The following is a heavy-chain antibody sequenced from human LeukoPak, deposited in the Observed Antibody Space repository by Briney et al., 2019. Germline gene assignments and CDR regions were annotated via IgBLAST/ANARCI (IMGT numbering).Heavy chain of an antibody. CDR1: GFTFSSFG. D-gene: IGHD6-13*01. CDR3: ARGSGSSWYFYFDY. Sequence: GGSLRLSCAASGFTFSSFGMNWVRQAPGKGLEWVSYISSSSSTIYYADSVKGRFTISRDNAKNSLYLQMNSLRAEDTALYYCARGSGSSWYFYFDYWGQGTLVTVSS. CDR2: ISSSSSTI. V-gene: IGHV3-48*01. J-gene: IGHJ4*02.